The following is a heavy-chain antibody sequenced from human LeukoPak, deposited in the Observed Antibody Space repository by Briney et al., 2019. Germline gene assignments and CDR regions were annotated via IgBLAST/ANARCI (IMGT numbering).Heavy chain of an antibody. CDR2: FDPEDGET. J-gene: IGHJ4*02. D-gene: IGHD4-11*01. Sequence: ASVKVSCKVSGYTLTELSMHWVRQAPGNGLEWMGGFDPEDGETIYAQKFQGRVTMTEDTSTDTAYMELSSLRSEDTAVYYCATDPIVRLQYNYWGQGTLVTVSS. CDR1: GYTLTELS. CDR3: ATDPIVRLQYNY. V-gene: IGHV1-24*01.